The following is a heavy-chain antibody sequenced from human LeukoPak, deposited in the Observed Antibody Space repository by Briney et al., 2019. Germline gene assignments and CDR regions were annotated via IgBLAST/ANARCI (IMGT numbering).Heavy chain of an antibody. Sequence: SETLSLTCAVYGGSFSGYYWSWIRQPPGKGLEWIGEINHSGSTNYNPSLKSRVTISVDTSKNQFSLKLSSVTAADTAVYYCARRSSPTATSGVGFDPWGQGTLVTVSS. J-gene: IGHJ5*02. CDR2: INHSGST. D-gene: IGHD2-2*01. CDR1: GGSFSGYY. CDR3: ARRSSPTATSGVGFDP. V-gene: IGHV4-34*01.